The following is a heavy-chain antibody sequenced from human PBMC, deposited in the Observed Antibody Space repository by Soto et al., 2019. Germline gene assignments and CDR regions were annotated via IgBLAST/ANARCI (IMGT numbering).Heavy chain of an antibody. CDR1: GFTFSDHY. V-gene: IGHV3-74*01. J-gene: IGHJ4*02. Sequence: GGSLRLSCAASGFTFSDHYMDWVRQAPGKGLEWVSRINSDGSRTSYADSAKGRFTISRDNAKNTVYLQMNSLRAEDTAVYYCARGDGDYYDGNGYLGRHWGQGTLVTVSS. CDR2: INSDGSRT. CDR3: ARGDGDYYDGNGYLGRH. D-gene: IGHD3-22*01.